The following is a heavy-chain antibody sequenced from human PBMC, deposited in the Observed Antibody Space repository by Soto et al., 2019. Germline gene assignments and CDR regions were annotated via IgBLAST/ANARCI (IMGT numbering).Heavy chain of an antibody. J-gene: IGHJ4*02. Sequence: ASVKVSCKASGYTFTSYAMHWVRQAPGQGLEWMGWISAYNGNTNYAQKLQGRVTMTTDTSTSTAYMELRSLRSDDTAVYYCARDRIFVSYYDSSGDNFDYWGQGTLVTVSS. V-gene: IGHV1-18*01. CDR2: ISAYNGNT. CDR1: GYTFTSYA. D-gene: IGHD3-22*01. CDR3: ARDRIFVSYYDSSGDNFDY.